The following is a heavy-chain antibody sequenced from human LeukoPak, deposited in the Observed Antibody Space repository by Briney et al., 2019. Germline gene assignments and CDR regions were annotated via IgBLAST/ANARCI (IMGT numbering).Heavy chain of an antibody. CDR2: ISYDGSNK. CDR3: AREYSGGPANWFDP. J-gene: IGHJ5*02. CDR1: GFTFSSYA. Sequence: GGSLRLSCAASGFTFSSYAMSWVRQAPGKGLEWVAVISYDGSNKYYADSVKGRFTISRDNSKNTLYLQMNSLRAEDTAVYYCAREYSGGPANWFDPWGQGTLVTVSS. D-gene: IGHD1-26*01. V-gene: IGHV3-30*03.